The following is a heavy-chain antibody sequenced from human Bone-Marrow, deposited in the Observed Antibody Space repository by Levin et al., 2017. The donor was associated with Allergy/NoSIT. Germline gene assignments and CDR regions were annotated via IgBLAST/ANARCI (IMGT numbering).Heavy chain of an antibody. D-gene: IGHD4-17*01. CDR2: ISYDGSNK. CDR1: GFTFSSYA. J-gene: IGHJ4*02. V-gene: IGHV3-30-3*01. CDR3: AKLPSTVTLYYFDY. Sequence: GGSLRLSCAASGFTFSSYAMHWVRQAPGKGLEWVAVISYDGSNKYYADSVKGRFTISRDNSKNTLYLQMNSLRAEDTAVYYCAKLPSTVTLYYFDYWGQGTLVTVSS.